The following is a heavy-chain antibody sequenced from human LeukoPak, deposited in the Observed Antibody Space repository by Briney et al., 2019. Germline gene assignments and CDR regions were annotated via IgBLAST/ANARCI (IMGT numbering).Heavy chain of an antibody. CDR2: INQSGST. CDR1: GGSFSDYY. Sequence: SETLSLTCAVYGGSFSDYYWSWIRQPPGKGLEWIGEINQSGSTYYNPSLKSRVTISLDTSKNQFSLKLRSATAADTAVYYCARGSEWAGEGAFDLWGQGTLVTVSS. D-gene: IGHD1-26*01. V-gene: IGHV4-34*01. J-gene: IGHJ3*01. CDR3: ARGSEWAGEGAFDL.